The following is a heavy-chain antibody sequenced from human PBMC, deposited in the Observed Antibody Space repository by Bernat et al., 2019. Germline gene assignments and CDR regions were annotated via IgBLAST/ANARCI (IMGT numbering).Heavy chain of an antibody. CDR2: ISYDGSNK. CDR3: ANGVVVTGGFDY. J-gene: IGHJ4*02. CDR1: GFTFSSYG. V-gene: IGHV3-30*18. D-gene: IGHD3-22*01. Sequence: QVQLVESGGGVVQPGRSLRLSCAASGFTFSSYGMHWVRQAPGKGLEWVAVISYDGSNKYYADSVKGRFTISRDNSKNTLYLQMNSLRAEDTAVYYCANGVVVTGGFDYWGQGTLVTVSS.